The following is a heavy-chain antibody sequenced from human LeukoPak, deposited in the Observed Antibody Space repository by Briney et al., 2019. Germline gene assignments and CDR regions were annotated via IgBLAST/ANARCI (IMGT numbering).Heavy chain of an antibody. D-gene: IGHD2-15*01. Sequence: GGALRLSCAASRFTFRTYTRHWVRQTPGKGLEWVAVVSFDGDNTHYAASVKGRFTISRDYSKNTLILKMNSLRDADTAVYYCELQTLASDSYYLDNWGQGTLVTVSS. J-gene: IGHJ4*02. CDR3: ELQTLASDSYYLDN. V-gene: IGHV3-30-3*01. CDR2: VSFDGDNT. CDR1: RFTFRTYT.